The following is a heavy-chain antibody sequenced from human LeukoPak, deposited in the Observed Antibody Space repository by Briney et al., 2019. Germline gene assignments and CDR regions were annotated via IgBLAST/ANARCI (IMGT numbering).Heavy chain of an antibody. V-gene: IGHV4-34*01. Sequence: SETLSLTCAVYGGSFSGYYWSWIRQPPGKGLEWIGEINHSGSTNYNPSLKSRVTISVDTSKNQFSLKLGSVTAADTAVYYCARGPYSSGWYLRNYFDYWGQGTLVTVSS. D-gene: IGHD6-19*01. CDR1: GGSFSGYY. J-gene: IGHJ4*02. CDR2: INHSGST. CDR3: ARGPYSSGWYLRNYFDY.